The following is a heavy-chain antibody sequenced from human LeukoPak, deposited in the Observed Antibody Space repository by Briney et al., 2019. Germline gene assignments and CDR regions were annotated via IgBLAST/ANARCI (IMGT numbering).Heavy chain of an antibody. D-gene: IGHD6-19*01. Sequence: SETLSLTCAVYGGSFSGYYWSWIRQPPGKGLEWIGEINHSGSTNYNPSLKSRVTISVDTSKNQFSLKLSSVTAADTAVYYCARGLRGSGWYGSFRLNWGQGTLVTVSS. CDR2: INHSGST. CDR3: ARGLRGSGWYGSFRLN. CDR1: GGSFSGYY. J-gene: IGHJ4*02. V-gene: IGHV4-34*01.